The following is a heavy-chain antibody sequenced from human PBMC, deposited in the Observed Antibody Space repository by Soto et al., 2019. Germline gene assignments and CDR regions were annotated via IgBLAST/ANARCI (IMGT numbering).Heavy chain of an antibody. Sequence: SETLSLTCTVSGGSIISYYCSWIRQPPWKGLEWIGYISYSGITNYNPSLKSRVTISVDTSKNQFSLKLSSVTAADTAVYYCARECGGDWYGWFDPWGQGTLVTVSS. CDR3: ARECGGDWYGWFDP. CDR1: GGSIISYY. D-gene: IGHD2-21*02. CDR2: ISYSGIT. J-gene: IGHJ5*02. V-gene: IGHV4-59*01.